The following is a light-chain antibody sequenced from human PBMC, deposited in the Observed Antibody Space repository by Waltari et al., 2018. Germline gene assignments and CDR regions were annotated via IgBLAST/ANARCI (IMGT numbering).Light chain of an antibody. J-gene: IGKJ2*01. V-gene: IGKV1-39*01. CDR2: LAS. CDR3: QQSYIAAYT. CDR1: QSISTA. Sequence: IEMTQSPSSLSASVRERVTITCRASQSISTALNWYQQIPGKAPKLLIYLASTLQSGVPSRFSGSGSGTDFSLTISSLQPEDFATYYCQQSYIAAYTFGQGTKVEIQ.